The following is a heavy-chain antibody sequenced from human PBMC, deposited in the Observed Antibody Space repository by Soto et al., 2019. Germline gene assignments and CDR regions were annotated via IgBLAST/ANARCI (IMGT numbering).Heavy chain of an antibody. D-gene: IGHD3-16*01. V-gene: IGHV4-34*01. J-gene: IGHJ4*02. Sequence: TSETLSLTCAVYGGSFSGYYWSWIRQPPGKGLEWIGEIGHSGGTVYNPSLESRVTISGDSSNNQFSLKLNSVTAADTAVYYWARHGGYYFDYWGQGAPVTVSS. CDR2: IGHSGGT. CDR3: ARHGGYYFDY. CDR1: GGSFSGYY.